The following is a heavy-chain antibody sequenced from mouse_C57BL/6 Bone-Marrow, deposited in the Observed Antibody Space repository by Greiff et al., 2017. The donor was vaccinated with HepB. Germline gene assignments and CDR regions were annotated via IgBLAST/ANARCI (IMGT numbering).Heavy chain of an antibody. J-gene: IGHJ3*01. V-gene: IGHV1-58*01. CDR2: IYIGNGYT. D-gene: IGHD3-1*01. CDR3: ARPSSYPNSAWFAY. CDR1: GYTFTSYG. Sequence: EVKLQESGAELVRPGSSVKMSCKTSGYTFTSYGINWVKQRPGQGLEWIGYIYIGNGYTEYNEKFKGKATLTSDTSSSTAYMQLSSLTSEDSAIYFCARPSSYPNSAWFAYWGQGTLVTVSA.